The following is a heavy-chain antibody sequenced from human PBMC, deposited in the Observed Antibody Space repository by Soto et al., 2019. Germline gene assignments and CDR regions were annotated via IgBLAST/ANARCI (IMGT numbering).Heavy chain of an antibody. CDR1: GFTFSSYA. Sequence: EVQLLESGGGLVQPGGSLTLSCATSGFTFSSYAMVWDRQAAEKGLEWVASISNNGDTAYYADSVKGRFTISRGNSENTLYLQMNVLRGDATALHFCAKACVFIGALVTLLDSWGQGTQVTVSS. CDR3: AKACVFIGALVTLLDS. CDR2: ISNNGDTA. V-gene: IGHV3-23*01. D-gene: IGHD6-6*01. J-gene: IGHJ4*02.